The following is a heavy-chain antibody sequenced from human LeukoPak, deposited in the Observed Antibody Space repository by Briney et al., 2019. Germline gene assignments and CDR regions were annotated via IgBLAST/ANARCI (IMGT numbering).Heavy chain of an antibody. Sequence: ASVKVSCKASGYTFTSYGISWVRQAPGQGLEWMGWISAYNGNTNYAQKLQGRVTMTTDTSTGTAHMELRSLRSDDTAVYYCARVGSNYDILTGYEYWGQGTLVTVSS. CDR1: GYTFTSYG. CDR2: ISAYNGNT. V-gene: IGHV1-18*01. CDR3: ARVGSNYDILTGYEY. J-gene: IGHJ4*02. D-gene: IGHD3-9*01.